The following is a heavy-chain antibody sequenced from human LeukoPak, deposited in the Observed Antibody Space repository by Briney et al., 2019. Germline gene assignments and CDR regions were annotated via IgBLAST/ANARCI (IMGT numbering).Heavy chain of an antibody. Sequence: PGGSLRLSCAAPGFTFSRYSMSWVRQAPGKGLEWVSSIGAGFGGTYYADSVKGRFTISRDNAKNSLYLQINSLRAEDTAVYYCAVPELSFDYWGQGTLVTVSS. J-gene: IGHJ4*02. CDR1: GFTFSRYS. D-gene: IGHD1-14*01. V-gene: IGHV3-23*01. CDR2: IGAGFGGT. CDR3: AVPELSFDY.